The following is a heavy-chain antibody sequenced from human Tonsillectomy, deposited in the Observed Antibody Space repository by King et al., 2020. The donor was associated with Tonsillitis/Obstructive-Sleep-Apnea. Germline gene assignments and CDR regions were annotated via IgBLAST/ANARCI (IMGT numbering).Heavy chain of an antibody. D-gene: IGHD1-26*01. CDR1: GFTFSSNY. J-gene: IGHJ4*02. Sequence: VQLVESGGGLIQPGGSLRLSCVVSGFTFSSNYLTWVRQAPGKGLEWVSVLYSGGNTYYADSVKGRFTISRDNSKNTLYLQMNSLRAEDTAVYYCARELGHYFDYWGQGTLVTVSS. V-gene: IGHV3-53*01. CDR3: ARELGHYFDY. CDR2: LYSGGNT.